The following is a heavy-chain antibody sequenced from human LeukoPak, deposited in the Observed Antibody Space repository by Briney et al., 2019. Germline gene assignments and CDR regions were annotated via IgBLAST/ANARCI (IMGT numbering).Heavy chain of an antibody. V-gene: IGHV3-53*01. J-gene: IGHJ5*02. CDR3: ARNYYDSSGYYNSESYWFDP. CDR1: GFTVSSNY. CDR2: IYSGGST. Sequence: GGSLRLSCAASGFTVSSNYMSWVRQAPGKGLNWVSVIYSGGSTYYADSVKGRFTISRDNSKNTLYLQMNSLRAEDTAVYYCARNYYDSSGYYNSESYWFDPWGQGTLVAVSS. D-gene: IGHD3-22*01.